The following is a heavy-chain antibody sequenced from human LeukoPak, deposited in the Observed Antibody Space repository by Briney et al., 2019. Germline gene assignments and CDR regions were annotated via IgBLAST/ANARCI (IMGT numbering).Heavy chain of an antibody. Sequence: GASVKVSCKASGGTFTSYAISWVRQAPGQGLEWMGGIIPIFGTANYAQKFQGRVTITADKSTSTAYMELSSLRSEDTAVYYCANSLDSSGYYYEGGAFDIWGQGTMVTVSS. CDR1: GGTFTSYA. V-gene: IGHV1-69*06. J-gene: IGHJ3*02. CDR2: IIPIFGTA. D-gene: IGHD3-22*01. CDR3: ANSLDSSGYYYEGGAFDI.